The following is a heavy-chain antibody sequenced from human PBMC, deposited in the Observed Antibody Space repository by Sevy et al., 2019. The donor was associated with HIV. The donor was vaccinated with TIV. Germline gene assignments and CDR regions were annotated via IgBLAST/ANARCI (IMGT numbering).Heavy chain of an antibody. Sequence: GGSLRLSCAASGFTFSSYAMHWVRQAPGKGLEWVAVISYDGSNKYYADSVKGRFTISRDNSKNTLYLQMNSLRAEDTAVYYCARDDVGCSSTSCYGFDYWVQGTLVTVSS. CDR2: ISYDGSNK. D-gene: IGHD2-2*01. J-gene: IGHJ4*02. CDR1: GFTFSSYA. CDR3: ARDDVGCSSTSCYGFDY. V-gene: IGHV3-30-3*01.